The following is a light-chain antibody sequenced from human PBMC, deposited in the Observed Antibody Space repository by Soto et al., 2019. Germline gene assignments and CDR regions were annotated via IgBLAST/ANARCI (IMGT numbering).Light chain of an antibody. CDR1: QTVRNNY. CDR2: DAC. V-gene: IGKV3D-20*02. CDR3: QQYTDWPLT. J-gene: IGKJ1*01. Sequence: EIVVTQSPATLSLSTGERATLSCRASQTVRNNYLAWYQQKPGQAPRLMSYDACSRATGIPDRFSGSGSGTDFTLTISRLEPEDFAVYYCQQYTDWPLTFCQGTKVDIK.